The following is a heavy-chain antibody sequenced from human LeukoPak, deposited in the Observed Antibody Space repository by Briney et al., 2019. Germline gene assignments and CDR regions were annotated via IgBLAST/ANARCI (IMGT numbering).Heavy chain of an antibody. D-gene: IGHD3-22*01. Sequence: SETLSLTCTVSGGSISSYYWSWIRQPAGKGQEWIGRIYTRGSTNYNPSLKSRVTMSVETSKNQFSLKLSSVTAADTAVYYCARDPRWYYDSSGYRPTDAFDIWGQGTMVTVSS. V-gene: IGHV4-4*07. CDR2: IYTRGST. CDR1: GGSISSYY. J-gene: IGHJ3*02. CDR3: ARDPRWYYDSSGYRPTDAFDI.